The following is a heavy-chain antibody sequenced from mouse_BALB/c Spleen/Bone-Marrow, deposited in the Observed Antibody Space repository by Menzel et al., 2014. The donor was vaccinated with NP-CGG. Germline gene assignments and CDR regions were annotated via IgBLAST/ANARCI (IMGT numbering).Heavy chain of an antibody. V-gene: IGHV5-6-3*01. CDR2: INSNGGST. CDR1: GFTFNSYG. J-gene: IGHJ3*01. CDR3: ARHYYGAR. Sequence: EVKLMESGGGLVQPGGSLKLSCAASGFTFNSYGMSWVRRTPDKRLELVATINSNGGSTYYPDSVKGRFTISRDNAKNTLYLQMSSLKSEDTAMYYCARHYYGARWGQGTLVTVSA. D-gene: IGHD1-2*01.